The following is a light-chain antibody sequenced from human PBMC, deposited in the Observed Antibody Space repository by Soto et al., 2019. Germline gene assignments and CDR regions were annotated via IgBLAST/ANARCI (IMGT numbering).Light chain of an antibody. CDR2: EVS. V-gene: IGLV2-14*01. Sequence: QSALTQPASVSGSPGQSITISCTGTSSDVGGYNYVYWYQQHPGKAPKLMIFEVSNRPSGVSNRFSGSKSGNTASLTISGLQAEDEADYYCSSYTTTTSRHVVFGGGTKVTVL. J-gene: IGLJ2*01. CDR1: SSDVGGYNY. CDR3: SSYTTTTSRHVV.